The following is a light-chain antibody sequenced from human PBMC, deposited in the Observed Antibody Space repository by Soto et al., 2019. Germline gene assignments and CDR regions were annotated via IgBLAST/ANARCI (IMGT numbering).Light chain of an antibody. V-gene: IGLV2-14*01. J-gene: IGLJ1*01. CDR1: SSDVGGYNC. Sequence: QSALTQPASVSGSPGQSITISCTGTSSDVGGYNCVSWYQQHPGKSPKLMIYDVSNRPSGVSNRFSGSKSGNTASLTISGLQAEDEADYYCSSYTSSSTLNYVFGTGTKVTVL. CDR2: DVS. CDR3: SSYTSSSTLNYV.